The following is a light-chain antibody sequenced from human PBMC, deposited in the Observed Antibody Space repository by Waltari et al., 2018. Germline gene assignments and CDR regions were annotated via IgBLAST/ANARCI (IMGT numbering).Light chain of an antibody. CDR3: SSYTTGVI. J-gene: IGLJ2*01. CDR1: SSDIGGYVH. Sequence: QSALTQPASVSGSPGQPIIISCTGISSDIGGYVHVSWYQQHPGKAPKVIMFDVSNRPSGVSNRFSGSKSGNTASLTISGLQAEDEADYYCSSYTTGVIFGGGTRLTVL. CDR2: DVS. V-gene: IGLV2-14*03.